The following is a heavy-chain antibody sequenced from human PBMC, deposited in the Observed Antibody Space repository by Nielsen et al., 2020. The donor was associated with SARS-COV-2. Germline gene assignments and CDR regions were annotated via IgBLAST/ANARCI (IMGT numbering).Heavy chain of an antibody. CDR2: ISGGGDKT. J-gene: IGHJ6*02. CDR3: AKGASGSYRNFFYYYGMDV. CDR1: GFTFSDYY. D-gene: IGHD3-10*01. Sequence: GGSLRLSCTTSGFTFSDYYMAWIRQAPGKGLQWVSAISGGGDKTYYADSVEGRFTISRDNSKNTLYLQMSSLRAEDTALYYCAKGASGSYRNFFYYYGMDVWGQGTTVTVSS. V-gene: IGHV3-23*01.